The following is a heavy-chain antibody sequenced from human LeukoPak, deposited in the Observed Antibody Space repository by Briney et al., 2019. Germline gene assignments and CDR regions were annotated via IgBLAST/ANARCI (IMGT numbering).Heavy chain of an antibody. CDR1: GLSFGFYA. Sequence: GGSLRLSCAASGLSFGFYAMSWVRQAPGKGLEWVSSISGGGAGTYYADSVRGRFTISRDNSKNTLYLQMDSQRAEDTAMYYCARSLGGGDWYFDYWGQGTLVTVSS. J-gene: IGHJ4*02. D-gene: IGHD2-21*01. CDR3: ARSLGGGDWYFDY. CDR2: ISGGGAGT. V-gene: IGHV3-23*01.